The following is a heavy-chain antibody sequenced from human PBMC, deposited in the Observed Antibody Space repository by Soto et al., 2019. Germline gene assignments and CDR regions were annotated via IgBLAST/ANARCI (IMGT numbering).Heavy chain of an antibody. V-gene: IGHV3-7*01. CDR2: IKQDGSEK. CDR1: GFTSSNYW. Sequence: EVQVVESGGGLVQPGGSLRLSCVVSGFTSSNYWMNWVRQAPGKGLEWVANIKQDGSEKNYVDSVKGRFTISRDNAKNSLYLQMNSLRAEDTAVYYCAGSTSSWGVWGKGTTVTVSS. J-gene: IGHJ6*04. D-gene: IGHD6-13*01. CDR3: AGSTSSWGV.